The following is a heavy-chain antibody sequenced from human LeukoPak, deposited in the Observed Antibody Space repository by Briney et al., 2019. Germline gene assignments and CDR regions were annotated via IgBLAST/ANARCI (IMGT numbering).Heavy chain of an antibody. Sequence: GGSLRLSCAAFGFTFSSYWMSWVRQAPGKGLEWVANIKQDGSEKYYVDSVKGRFTISRDNAKNSLYLQMNSLRAEDTAVYYCARDRNWNYPDYWGQGTLVTVSS. CDR3: ARDRNWNYPDY. D-gene: IGHD1-7*01. J-gene: IGHJ4*02. CDR2: IKQDGSEK. CDR1: GFTFSSYW. V-gene: IGHV3-7*01.